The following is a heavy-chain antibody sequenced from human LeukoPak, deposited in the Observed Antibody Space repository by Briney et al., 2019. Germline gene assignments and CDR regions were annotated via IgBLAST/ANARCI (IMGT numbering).Heavy chain of an antibody. D-gene: IGHD1-26*01. Sequence: ASVKVSCKASGYTFTGYYMHWVRQAPGQGLEWMGWINPNSGGTNYAQKFQGGVTMTRDTSISTAYMELSRLRSDDTAVYYCARALSGSYRFDYWGQGTLVTVSS. V-gene: IGHV1-2*02. CDR1: GYTFTGYY. CDR2: INPNSGGT. CDR3: ARALSGSYRFDY. J-gene: IGHJ4*02.